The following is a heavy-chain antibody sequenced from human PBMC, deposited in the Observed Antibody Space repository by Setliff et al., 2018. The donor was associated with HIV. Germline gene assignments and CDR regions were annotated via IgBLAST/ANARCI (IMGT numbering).Heavy chain of an antibody. CDR3: ARGAWYTSGWHSSRYMDV. D-gene: IGHD6-25*01. CDR2: VNPKSGNT. V-gene: IGHV1-8*02. CDR1: GYTFTSSD. Sequence: ASVKVSCKASGYTFTSSDIYWVRQATGQGLEWMGWVNPKSGNTGYAQKFQGRVIMTRDTSISIVYMELRSLRSEDTAVYYCARGAWYTSGWHSSRYMDVWGKGTTVTVSS. J-gene: IGHJ6*03.